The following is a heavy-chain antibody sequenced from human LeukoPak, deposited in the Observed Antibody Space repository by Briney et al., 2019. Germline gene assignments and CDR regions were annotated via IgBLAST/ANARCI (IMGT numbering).Heavy chain of an antibody. CDR2: IIPILGIA. CDR1: GGTFSSYA. D-gene: IGHD3-10*01. Sequence: ASVKVSCKASGGTFSSYAISWVRQAPGQGLEWMGRIIPILGIANYAQKFQGRVTITADKSTSTAYMELSSLRSEDTAIYYCARASWVSDPDAVRWGQGTQVTVSS. V-gene: IGHV1-69*04. CDR3: ARASWVSDPDAVR. J-gene: IGHJ4*02.